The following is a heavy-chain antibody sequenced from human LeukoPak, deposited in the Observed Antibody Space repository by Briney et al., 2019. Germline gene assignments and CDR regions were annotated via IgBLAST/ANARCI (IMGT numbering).Heavy chain of an antibody. D-gene: IGHD4-17*01. Sequence: GGSLRLSCAASGFTFSSHSMNWVRQAPGKGLEWVSSISSSSSYIYYADSVKGRFTISRDNAKNSLYLQMNSLRAEDTAVYYCARDLYGDSTQGTFDYWGQGTLVTVSS. CDR2: ISSSSSYI. CDR3: ARDLYGDSTQGTFDY. CDR1: GFTFSSHS. V-gene: IGHV3-21*01. J-gene: IGHJ4*02.